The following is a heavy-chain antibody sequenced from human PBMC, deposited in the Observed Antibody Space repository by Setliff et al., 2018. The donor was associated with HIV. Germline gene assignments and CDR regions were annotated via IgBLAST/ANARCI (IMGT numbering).Heavy chain of an antibody. J-gene: IGHJ4*02. Sequence: LRLSCEVSGIPFTGAWMNWVRQAPGKGLEWVSFISGNSGAVTYADSVKGRFTISRDNARNSLYLQLNSLRAEDTAVYYCARDRGGSYTPLDFWGQGTLVTVSS. V-gene: IGHV3-48*01. CDR1: GIPFTGAW. D-gene: IGHD1-26*01. CDR3: ARDRGGSYTPLDF. CDR2: ISGNSGAV.